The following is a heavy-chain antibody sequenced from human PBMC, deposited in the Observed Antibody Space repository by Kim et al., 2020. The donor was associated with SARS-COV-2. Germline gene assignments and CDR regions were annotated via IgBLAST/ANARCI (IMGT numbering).Heavy chain of an antibody. D-gene: IGHD3-10*01. J-gene: IGHJ4*02. V-gene: IGHV3-21*01. Sequence: GGSLRLSCAASGFTFSSYSMNWVRQAPGKGLEWVSSISSSSSYIYYADSVKGRFTISRDNAKNSLYLQMNSLRAEDTAVYYCARDRGRVGFGELGYCGQGTLVTVYS. CDR3: ARDRGRVGFGELGY. CDR2: ISSSSSYI. CDR1: GFTFSSYS.